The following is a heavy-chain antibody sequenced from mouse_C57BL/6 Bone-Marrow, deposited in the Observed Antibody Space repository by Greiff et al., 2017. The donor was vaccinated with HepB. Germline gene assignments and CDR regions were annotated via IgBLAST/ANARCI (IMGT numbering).Heavy chain of an antibody. J-gene: IGHJ4*01. CDR1: GYTFTSYW. CDR2: IYPGSGST. D-gene: IGHD1-1*01. Sequence: QVQLQQSGAELVKPGASVKMSCKASGYTFTSYWITWVKQRPGQGLEWIGDIYPGSGSTNYNEKFKSKATLTVDTSSSTAYMQLSSLTSEDSAVYYDARHYGSSSPYAMDYWGQGTSVTVSS. CDR3: ARHYGSSSPYAMDY. V-gene: IGHV1-55*01.